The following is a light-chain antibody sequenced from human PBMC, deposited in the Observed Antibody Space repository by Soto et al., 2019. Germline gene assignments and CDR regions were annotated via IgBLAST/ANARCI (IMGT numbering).Light chain of an antibody. CDR1: QSISSW. CDR2: KAS. CDR3: QHYNTYPWP. Sequence: DIQMTQSPSTLSASVGDRVTVTCRASQSISSWLAWYQQKAGKAPKLLIYKASALESGVPSRFRGSGSGTEFTLTISSLEPEDFATYYCQHYNTYPWPFGQGTKVDIK. V-gene: IGKV1-5*03. J-gene: IGKJ1*01.